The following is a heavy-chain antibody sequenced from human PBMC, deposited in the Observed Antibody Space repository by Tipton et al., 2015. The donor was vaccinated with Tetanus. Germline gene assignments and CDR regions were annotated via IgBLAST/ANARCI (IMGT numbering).Heavy chain of an antibody. J-gene: IGHJ3*02. CDR3: ARIGWLQQNKPAFDI. CDR1: GGSISSPNYY. Sequence: TLSLTCTVSGGSISSPNYYWGWIRQPPGKGMEWIGYVHYSGSTNYSPSLRSRVTLSVDTSKNQFSLKLSSVTAADTAVYYCARIGWLQQNKPAFDIWGQETVVTVSS. CDR2: VHYSGST. D-gene: IGHD6-19*01. V-gene: IGHV4-61*01.